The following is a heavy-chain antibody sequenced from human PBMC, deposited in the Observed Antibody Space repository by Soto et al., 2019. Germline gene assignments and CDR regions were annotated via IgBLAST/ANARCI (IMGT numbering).Heavy chain of an antibody. J-gene: IGHJ5*02. CDR3: AALLGQCSGGTCFFRWFDP. D-gene: IGHD2-15*01. CDR2: ISYNGNT. CDR1: GASITSTSYF. V-gene: IGHV4-39*01. Sequence: QPRLQESGPGLVKPAETLSLTCAVSGASITSTSYFWGWVRQPSAKGLEWIGTISYNGNTFYNPAIKSQVPISLDASKNEFSLKLSSVTATDSAVYYWAALLGQCSGGTCFFRWFDPWGQWTLVTVS.